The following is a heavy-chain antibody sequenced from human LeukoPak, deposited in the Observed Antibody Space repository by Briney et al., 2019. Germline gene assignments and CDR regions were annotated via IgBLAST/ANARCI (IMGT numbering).Heavy chain of an antibody. J-gene: IGHJ6*03. D-gene: IGHD3-10*01. Sequence: GGSLRPSCVTSGFSFSTYAMSWVRQSPGKGLEWVSSFSCNGGTARNYADSVKGRFTISRDNSKNTLYLQMTSLRAEDTAVYFCAKDPSGYYYMDVWGKGTTVIVSS. CDR2: FSCNGGTAR. V-gene: IGHV3-23*01. CDR3: AKDPSGYYYMDV. CDR1: GFSFSTYA.